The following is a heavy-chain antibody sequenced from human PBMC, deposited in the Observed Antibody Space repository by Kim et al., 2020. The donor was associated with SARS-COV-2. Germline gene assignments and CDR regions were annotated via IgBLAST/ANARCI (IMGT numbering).Heavy chain of an antibody. J-gene: IGHJ5*02. V-gene: IGHV3-49*03. CDR2: IRSKAYDWTT. CDR3: TRVCKYSSSSGWFDP. CDR1: GFTFGDYA. Sequence: GGSLRLSCTASGFTFGDYAMSWFRQAPGKGLEWVGFIRSKAYDWTTEYAASVKGRFTISRDDSKSVAYLQMNSLKTEDTAVYYCTRVCKYSSSSGWFDPWGQGTVVTVSS. D-gene: IGHD6-6*01.